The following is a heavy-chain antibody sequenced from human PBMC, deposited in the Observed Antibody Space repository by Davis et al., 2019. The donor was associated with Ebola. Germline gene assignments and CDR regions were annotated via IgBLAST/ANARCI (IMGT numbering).Heavy chain of an antibody. J-gene: IGHJ4*02. CDR3: ARGITMIVVASYYFDY. Sequence: GGSLRPSCAASGFTFSSYEMNWVRQAPGKGLEWVSYISSSGSTIYYADSVKGRFTISRDNAKNSLYLQMNSLRAEDTAIYYCARGITMIVVASYYFDYWGQGTLVTVSS. CDR2: ISSSGSTI. D-gene: IGHD3-22*01. CDR1: GFTFSSYE. V-gene: IGHV3-48*03.